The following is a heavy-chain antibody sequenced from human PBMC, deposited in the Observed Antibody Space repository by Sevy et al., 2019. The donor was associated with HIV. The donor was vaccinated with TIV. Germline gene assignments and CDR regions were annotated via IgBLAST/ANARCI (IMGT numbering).Heavy chain of an antibody. J-gene: IGHJ4*02. V-gene: IGHV4-4*02. CDR1: GDSIISSRW. Sequence: SEILSLTCTVSGDSIISSRWWSWFRQTPGKGLEWIGDMYHRGTTNYNPSLKRRVIISVDQFRNQFSLKVTSMTSADTAVYYCAAATGTDILGYYFDSWGQGTLVTVSS. CDR3: AAATGTDILGYYFDS. D-gene: IGHD1-1*01. CDR2: MYHRGTT.